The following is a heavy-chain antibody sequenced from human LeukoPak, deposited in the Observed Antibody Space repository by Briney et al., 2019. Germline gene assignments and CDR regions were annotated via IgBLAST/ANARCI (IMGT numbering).Heavy chain of an antibody. D-gene: IGHD6-13*01. CDR2: INPNRGGT. V-gene: IGHV1-2*02. CDR3: ARVPTSSSWYTVGDY. CDR1: GYTFTCYY. J-gene: IGHJ4*02. Sequence: ASVKVSCKASGYTFTCYYMHWVRQARGQGREWMGWINPNRGGTNYAQKFQGRVTMTRDTSISTPYMELSRLRSGDKAVYYCARVPTSSSWYTVGDYWGQGTLVTVSS.